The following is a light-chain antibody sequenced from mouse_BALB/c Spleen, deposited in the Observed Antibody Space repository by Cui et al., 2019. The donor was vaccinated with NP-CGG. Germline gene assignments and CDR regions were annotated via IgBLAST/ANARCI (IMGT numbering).Light chain of an antibody. J-gene: IGLJ1*01. V-gene: IGLV1*01. CDR1: TGAVTTSNY. CDR2: GTK. CDR3: ALWYSNHWV. Sequence: VVVTQASALTTSPGETVTLTCRSSTGAVTTSNYANWVQEKPDHLFTGLIGGTKNRAPGVPARFSGSLIGDKAALTITGAQTEDEAIYFCALWYSNHWVFGGGTKLTVL.